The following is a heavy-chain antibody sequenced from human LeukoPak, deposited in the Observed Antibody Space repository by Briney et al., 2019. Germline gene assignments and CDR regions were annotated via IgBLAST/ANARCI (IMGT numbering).Heavy chain of an antibody. CDR1: GGSISSYY. D-gene: IGHD3-10*01. CDR3: ARDQAVLWFGELAHYYYYYMDV. Sequence: SETLSLTCTVSGGSISSYYWSWIRQPAGKGLKWIGRIYTSGSTNYNPSLKSRVTMSVDTSKNQFSLKLSSVTAADTAVYYCARDQAVLWFGELAHYYYYYMDVWGKGTTVTISS. CDR2: IYTSGST. V-gene: IGHV4-4*07. J-gene: IGHJ6*03.